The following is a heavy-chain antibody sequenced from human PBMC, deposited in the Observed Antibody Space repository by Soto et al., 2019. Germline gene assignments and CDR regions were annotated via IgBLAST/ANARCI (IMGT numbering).Heavy chain of an antibody. CDR3: AGGYSSSYRY. CDR1: GESFSGYY. D-gene: IGHD6-6*01. CDR2: INHSGST. Sequence: SETLSLTCAVSGESFSGYYWSWIRQPPGKGLEWSGEINHSGSTNYNPSLNRRVTIPVDTAKNKGSVTLCSVTAADTAVYYCAGGYSSSYRYWGQRTLVTVSS. J-gene: IGHJ4*02. V-gene: IGHV4-34*01.